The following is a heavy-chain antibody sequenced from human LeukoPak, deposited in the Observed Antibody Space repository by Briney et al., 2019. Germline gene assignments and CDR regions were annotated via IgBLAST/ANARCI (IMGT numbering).Heavy chain of an antibody. Sequence: ASVKVSCKASGYTFPSYDINWVRQATGQGLEWMGWMNPNSGNTGYAQKFQGRVTMTRNTSISTAYMELSSLRSEDTAVYYCARGLDVLRYFDWLSYHDAFDIWGQGTMVTVSS. D-gene: IGHD3-9*01. CDR3: ARGLDVLRYFDWLSYHDAFDI. J-gene: IGHJ3*02. CDR2: MNPNSGNT. V-gene: IGHV1-8*01. CDR1: GYTFPSYD.